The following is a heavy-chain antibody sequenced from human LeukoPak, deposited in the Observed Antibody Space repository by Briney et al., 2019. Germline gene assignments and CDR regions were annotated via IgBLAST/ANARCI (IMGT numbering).Heavy chain of an antibody. CDR1: GLTFYDYA. CDR2: ITWNSGSI. J-gene: IGHJ4*02. V-gene: IGHV3-9*01. D-gene: IGHD3-10*01. Sequence: GRSLRFSCAASGLTFYDYAMHWVRQAQGKGLEWASGITWNSGSIAYEDSVKGRFTISRDNDKNSLYLQVNSLRSEDTALYYCAAGAGITRYWGQGTLVTVSS. CDR3: AAGAGITRY.